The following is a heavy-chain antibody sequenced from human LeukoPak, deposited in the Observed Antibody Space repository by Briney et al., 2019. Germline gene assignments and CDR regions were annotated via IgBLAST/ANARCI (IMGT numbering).Heavy chain of an antibody. J-gene: IGHJ5*02. CDR2: IYTSGST. V-gene: IGHV4-4*07. Sequence: SETLSLTCTVSGGSISNQYWTWIRQPAGKGLEWIGRIYTSGSTNYNPSLKSRVTMSVDTSKNQFSLKLSSVTAADTAVYYCARDKGWNHNWFDPWGQGTLVTVSS. CDR1: GGSISNQY. D-gene: IGHD1-1*01. CDR3: ARDKGWNHNWFDP.